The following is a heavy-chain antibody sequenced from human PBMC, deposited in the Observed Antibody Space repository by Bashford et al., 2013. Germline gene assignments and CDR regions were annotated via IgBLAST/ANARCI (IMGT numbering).Heavy chain of an antibody. CDR2: IILSGGST. D-gene: IGHD3-3*01. CDR3: ARDRRFWRGYYESDHDVSDY. J-gene: IGHJ4*02. V-gene: IGHV1-46*01. Sequence: ASVKVSCKASGYTFTSYYMHWVRQAPGQGLEWMGIIILSGGSTSYAQRFQGRVTMTRDTSTNTVYMELSSLTSEDTAVYYCARDRRFWRGYYESDHDVSDYWGQGTVVTVSS. CDR1: GYTFTSYY.